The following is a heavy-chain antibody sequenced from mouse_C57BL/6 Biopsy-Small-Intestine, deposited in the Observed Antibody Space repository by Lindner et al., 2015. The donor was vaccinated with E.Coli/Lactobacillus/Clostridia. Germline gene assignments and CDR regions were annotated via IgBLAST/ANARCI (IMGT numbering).Heavy chain of an antibody. Sequence: VQLQESGGDLVKPGGSLKLSCAASGFTFSNYGMSWVRQTPDQRLEWVATISSGGSYTYYPDSVKGRFTISRDNAKNTLYLQMSSLKSEDTAIYYCARRSGSSSDDYWGQGTTLTVSS. CDR1: GFTFSNYG. CDR2: ISSGGSYT. V-gene: IGHV5-6*01. D-gene: IGHD1-1*01. J-gene: IGHJ2*01. CDR3: ARRSGSSSDDY.